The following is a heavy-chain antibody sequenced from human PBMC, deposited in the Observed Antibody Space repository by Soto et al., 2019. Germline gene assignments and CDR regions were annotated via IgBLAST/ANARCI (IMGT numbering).Heavy chain of an antibody. CDR1: VGSFSGYY. J-gene: IGHJ4*02. CDR2: INHRGSS. D-gene: IGHD3-22*01. V-gene: IGHV4-34*01. CDR3: ARAGDNSGYADY. Sequence: SETQSLTGAVEVGSFSGYYWSWIRQPPGKGLEWIGEINHRGSSNYNPSLRSRVTISVDTSKNQISLKLSSVTAADTAVYYCARAGDNSGYADYWGQGTLVTVSS.